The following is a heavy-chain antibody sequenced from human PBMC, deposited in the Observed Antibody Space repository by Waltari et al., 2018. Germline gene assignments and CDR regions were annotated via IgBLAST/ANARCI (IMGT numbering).Heavy chain of an antibody. CDR1: GGSISSYY. D-gene: IGHD2-2*01. V-gene: IGHV4-59*01. Sequence: QVQLQESGPGLVKPSETLSLTCTVSGGSISSYYWSWIRQPPGKGLEWIGYIYYRGSTNYNPSLKSRVTISVDTSKNQFSLKLSSVTAADTAVYYCARDYQLLPYYYYGMDVWGQGTTVTVSS. CDR3: ARDYQLLPYYYYGMDV. CDR2: IYYRGST. J-gene: IGHJ6*02.